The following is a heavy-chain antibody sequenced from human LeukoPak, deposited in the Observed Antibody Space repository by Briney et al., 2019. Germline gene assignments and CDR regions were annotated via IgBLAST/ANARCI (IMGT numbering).Heavy chain of an antibody. Sequence: GGSLRLSCAASGFTFSSYWMSWVRQAPGKGPEWVANIKKDGSEKYYVDSVKGRFTISRDNAENSLYLQMNSLRAEDTAVYYCARDLYRIVVVPHYFDYWGQGTLVTVSS. CDR1: GFTFSSYW. V-gene: IGHV3-7*01. CDR3: ARDLYRIVVVPHYFDY. J-gene: IGHJ4*02. D-gene: IGHD3-22*01. CDR2: IKKDGSEK.